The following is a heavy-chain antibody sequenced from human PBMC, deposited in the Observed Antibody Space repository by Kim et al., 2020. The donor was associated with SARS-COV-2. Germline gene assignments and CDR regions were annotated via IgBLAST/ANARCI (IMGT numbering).Heavy chain of an antibody. CDR1: GGSFSGYY. D-gene: IGHD6-6*01. CDR3: ARGSRERGVGSTIAARRLSYYYYMDV. Sequence: SETLSLTCAVYGGSFSGYYWSWIRQPPGKGLEWIGEINHSGSTNYNPSLKSRVTISVDTSKNQFSLKLSSVTAADTAVYYCARGSRERGVGSTIAARRLSYYYYMDVWGKGTTVTVSS. V-gene: IGHV4-34*01. J-gene: IGHJ6*03. CDR2: INHSGST.